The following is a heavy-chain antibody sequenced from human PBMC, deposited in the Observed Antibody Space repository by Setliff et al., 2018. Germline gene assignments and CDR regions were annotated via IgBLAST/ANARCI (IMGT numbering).Heavy chain of an antibody. V-gene: IGHV3-30*02. CDR3: ARGKGNGSGGYFGYDPFDV. Sequence: GESLRLSCTASGFMFNSYGMHWVRQAPGKGLEWVAYLRFDGKTQHYADFVKGRFIISRDNFNNTLYLQMKGLGAEDTAHYYCARGKGNGSGGYFGYDPFDVWGQGTLVTVSS. CDR1: GFMFNSYG. J-gene: IGHJ3*01. CDR2: LRFDGKTQ. D-gene: IGHD3-22*01.